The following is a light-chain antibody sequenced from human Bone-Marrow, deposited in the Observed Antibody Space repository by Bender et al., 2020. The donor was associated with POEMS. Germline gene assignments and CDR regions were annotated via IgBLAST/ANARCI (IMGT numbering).Light chain of an antibody. V-gene: IGLV2-14*03. CDR1: SSDVGVYNY. J-gene: IGLJ3*02. CDR3: SSYAGSNTWV. CDR2: DVS. Sequence: QSALTQPASVSGSPGQSITISCTGTSSDVGVYNYVSWYQQHPGKAPKLMIYDVSNRPSGVSDRFSGSKSGNTASLTVSGLQSEDEADYYCSSYAGSNTWVFGGGTKLTVL.